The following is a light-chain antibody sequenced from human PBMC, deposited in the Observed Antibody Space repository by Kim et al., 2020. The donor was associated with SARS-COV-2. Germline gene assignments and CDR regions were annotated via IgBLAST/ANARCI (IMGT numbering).Light chain of an antibody. V-gene: IGKV3-15*01. Sequence: EIVMTQSPATLSVSPGERVTLSCRASQSVSSNVAWYQQKPGQTPRLLIYGASTRAIGIPARFSGSGSGTEFTLTISSLQSGDFAVYYCQQYDDWPPVTFGKGTRVEIK. J-gene: IGKJ5*01. CDR1: QSVSSN. CDR3: QQYDDWPPVT. CDR2: GAS.